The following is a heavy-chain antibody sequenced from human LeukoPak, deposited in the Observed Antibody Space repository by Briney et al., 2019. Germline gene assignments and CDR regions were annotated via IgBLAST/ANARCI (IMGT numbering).Heavy chain of an antibody. CDR1: GYTLTELS. CDR2: FDPEDGET. J-gene: IGHJ4*02. D-gene: IGHD3-22*01. V-gene: IGHV1-24*01. CDR3: ATVTYDSNGYYLHFDY. Sequence: ASVKVSCKVSGYTLTELSMHWVRQAPGKGLEWMGGFDPEDGETIYAQKFQGRVTMTEDTSTDTAYMELSSLRSEDTAVYYCATVTYDSNGYYLHFDYWGQGTLVTVSS.